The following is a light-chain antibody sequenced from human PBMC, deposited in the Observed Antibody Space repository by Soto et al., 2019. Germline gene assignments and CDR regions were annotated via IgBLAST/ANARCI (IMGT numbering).Light chain of an antibody. CDR1: QSINTW. CDR2: DAS. J-gene: IGKJ3*01. Sequence: DFQMTQSPTTLSASVGDRVTITCRASQSINTWLAWYQQTPGKAPKLLIFDASTLEGGVPSRFSGSGSGTVFTLIIFFLQPHHSATYHCQHSNSYQGRFGP. CDR3: QHSNSYQGR. V-gene: IGKV1-5*01.